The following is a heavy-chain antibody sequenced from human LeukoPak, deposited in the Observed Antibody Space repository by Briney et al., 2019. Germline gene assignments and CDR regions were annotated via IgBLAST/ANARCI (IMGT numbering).Heavy chain of an antibody. CDR2: IYSGGST. CDR3: VKGSIAAAGTGGY. Sequence: GGSLRLSCAASGFTVSRNYMNWVRQAPGKGLEWVSVIYSGGSTYYADSVKGRFTISRDNSKNTLYLQMSSLRAEDTAVYYCVKGSIAAAGTGGYWGQGTLVTVSS. CDR1: GFTVSRNY. J-gene: IGHJ4*02. D-gene: IGHD6-13*01. V-gene: IGHV3-66*01.